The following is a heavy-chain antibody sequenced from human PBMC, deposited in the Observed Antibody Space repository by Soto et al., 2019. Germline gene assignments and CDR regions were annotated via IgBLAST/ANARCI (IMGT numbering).Heavy chain of an antibody. J-gene: IGHJ4*02. CDR3: ARQGGEYNTMSDY. D-gene: IGHD3-10*01. V-gene: IGHV5-51*01. CDR1: GYTFSKYW. CDR2: IYPGDSDA. Sequence: PGESVKISCXGSGYTFSKYWIGWVRQTPGKGLEWMGMIYPGDSDARYSPSFEGQVTFSVDKSINTAYLQWNSLKASDTAMYYCARQGGEYNTMSDYWGQGTLVTVSS.